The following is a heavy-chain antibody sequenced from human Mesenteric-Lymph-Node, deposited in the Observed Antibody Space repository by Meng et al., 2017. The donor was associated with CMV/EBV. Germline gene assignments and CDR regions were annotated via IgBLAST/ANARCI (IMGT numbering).Heavy chain of an antibody. Sequence: GGSLRLSCAASGISVTDKYMSWARQAPGKGLEWISLVYRNGSTSYADSVKGRFTISRDKSKNTLYLQIDRLRPEDAAVYYCTTDYSRTSGWYVLAYWGQGTRVTVSS. V-gene: IGHV3-66*02. CDR3: TTDYSRTSGWYVLAY. D-gene: IGHD6-19*01. CDR1: GISVTDKY. CDR2: VYRNGST. J-gene: IGHJ4*02.